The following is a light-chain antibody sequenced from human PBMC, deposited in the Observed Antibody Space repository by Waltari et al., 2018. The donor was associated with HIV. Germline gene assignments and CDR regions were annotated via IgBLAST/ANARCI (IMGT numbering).Light chain of an antibody. J-gene: IGLJ1*01. V-gene: IGLV2-14*01. CDR1: NNDVGAYNY. Sequence: QSALTQPVSVSGSPGQSIAISCPGTNNDVGAYNYVSWFQHHPGKAPQLIIYEVSNRPSGVSNRFSGSKSGDTAFLTISGLQAEDEADYYCWSYTTSDTFVFGTGTKVTVL. CDR3: WSYTTSDTFV. CDR2: EVS.